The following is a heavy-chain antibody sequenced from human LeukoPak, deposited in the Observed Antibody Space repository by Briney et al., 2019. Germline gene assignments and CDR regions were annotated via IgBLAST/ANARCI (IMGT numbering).Heavy chain of an antibody. CDR1: GYTFTSYD. Sequence: GASVKVSCKASGYTFTSYDINWVRQATGQGLEWMGWMNPNSGNTGYAQKFQGRVTMTRNTSISTAYMELSSLRSEDTAVYYCATSSRDIVVVVAATRPYYYYGMDVWGQGTTVTVSS. CDR2: MNPNSGNT. D-gene: IGHD2-15*01. CDR3: ATSSRDIVVVVAATRPYYYYGMDV. J-gene: IGHJ6*02. V-gene: IGHV1-8*01.